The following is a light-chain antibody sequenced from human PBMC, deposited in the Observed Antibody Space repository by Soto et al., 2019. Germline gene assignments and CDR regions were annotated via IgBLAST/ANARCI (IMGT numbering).Light chain of an antibody. Sequence: QSVLTQPPSASGTPGQRVTISCSGSSSNVGSKTVNWYQQLPGTAPKLLIYSNNQRPSGVPDRFSGSKSGTSASLAVSGLQSEDEADHYCAAWDDSLNGPVFGGGTKLTVL. J-gene: IGLJ3*02. CDR2: SNN. V-gene: IGLV1-44*01. CDR1: SSNVGSKT. CDR3: AAWDDSLNGPV.